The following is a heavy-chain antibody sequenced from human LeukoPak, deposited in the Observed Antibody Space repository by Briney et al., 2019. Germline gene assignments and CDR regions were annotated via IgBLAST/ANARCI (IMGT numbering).Heavy chain of an antibody. V-gene: IGHV3-20*04. D-gene: IGHD5-12*01. CDR3: AREYGGYVALDY. CDR2: SNWNGGST. Sequence: GGSLTLSCAASGCTFDDYGMSWVRHAPGKGLGWVSGSNWNGGSTSYADSVKGRFTISRDNAKNSLYLQMNSLRAEDTALFYCAREYGGYVALDYWGQGTLVTVSS. CDR1: GCTFDDYG. J-gene: IGHJ4*02.